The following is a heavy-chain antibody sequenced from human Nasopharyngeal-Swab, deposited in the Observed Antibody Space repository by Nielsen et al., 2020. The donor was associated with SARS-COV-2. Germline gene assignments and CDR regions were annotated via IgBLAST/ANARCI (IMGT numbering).Heavy chain of an antibody. Sequence: WIRQPPGKGLEWIGEINHSGSTNYNPSLKSRVTISVDTSKNQFSLKLSSVTAADTAVYYCARGRRGGRGGRRKKEEEEEERDVWGKGTTVTVSS. CDR2: INHSGST. CDR3: ARGRRGGRGGRRKKEEEEEERDV. D-gene: IGHD3-16*01. J-gene: IGHJ6*04. V-gene: IGHV4-34*01.